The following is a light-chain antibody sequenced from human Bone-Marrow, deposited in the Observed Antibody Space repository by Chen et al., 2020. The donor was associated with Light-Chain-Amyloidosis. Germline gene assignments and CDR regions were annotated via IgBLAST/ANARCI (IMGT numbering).Light chain of an antibody. Sequence: SYELTQPPSVSVSPGQTARITCSGDALPKQFAFLYQQKPGQAPVLVIFKDSERPSGIPERFYGASSGTTATLTISGVQAEDEADYYCQSADSGGIVFGGGTKLTVL. CDR1: ALPKQF. CDR3: QSADSGGIV. V-gene: IGLV3-25*03. J-gene: IGLJ2*01. CDR2: KDS.